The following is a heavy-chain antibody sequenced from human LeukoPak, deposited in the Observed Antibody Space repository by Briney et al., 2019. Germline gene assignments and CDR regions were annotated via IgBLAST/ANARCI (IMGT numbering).Heavy chain of an antibody. J-gene: IGHJ4*02. CDR1: GYTFSGYY. Sequence: GSSVKVSCKASGYTFSGYYMNWVRQAPGQGLEWMGWINSNSGGTAYAQKFQGRVAMTRDTSINTAYMELTGLRSDDTGVYYCARSDHSDSGRYYPNYWGQGTLVTVSS. CDR3: ARSDHSDSGRYYPNY. D-gene: IGHD3-22*01. CDR2: INSNSGGT. V-gene: IGHV1-2*02.